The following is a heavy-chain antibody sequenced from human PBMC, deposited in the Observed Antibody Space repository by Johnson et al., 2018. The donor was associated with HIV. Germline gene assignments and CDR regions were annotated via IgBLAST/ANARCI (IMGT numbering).Heavy chain of an antibody. CDR1: GFTFRNVW. D-gene: IGHD2-8*02. J-gene: IGHJ3*02. V-gene: IGHV3-30*02. CDR3: ARDPICTGGVCYAFGI. CDR2: MRFDGSNK. Sequence: QVQLVESGGGLVKPGGSLRLSCEASGFTFRNVWMSWVRQAPGKGLEWVAFMRFDGSNKYYPDSVKGRFTISRDNSKNTLYLQMNSLRAEDTAVSYCARDPICTGGVCYAFGIWGQGTMVTVSS.